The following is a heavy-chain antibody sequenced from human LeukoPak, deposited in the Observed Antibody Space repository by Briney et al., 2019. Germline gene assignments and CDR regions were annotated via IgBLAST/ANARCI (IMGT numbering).Heavy chain of an antibody. CDR2: ISSSGSTI. D-gene: IGHD4-23*01. CDR1: GFTFSSYE. V-gene: IGHV3-48*03. Sequence: GGSLRLSCAASGFTFSSYEMNWVRQAPGKGLEWVSYISSSGSTIYYADSVKGRFTISRDNAKSSLYLQMNSLRAEDTAVYYCARAVYGGKGDNWFDPWGQGTLVTVSS. CDR3: ARAVYGGKGDNWFDP. J-gene: IGHJ5*02.